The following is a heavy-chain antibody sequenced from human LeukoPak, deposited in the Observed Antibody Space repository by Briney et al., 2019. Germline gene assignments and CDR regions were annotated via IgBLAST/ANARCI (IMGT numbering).Heavy chain of an antibody. J-gene: IGHJ4*02. V-gene: IGHV1-18*01. D-gene: IGHD2-8*01. CDR3: ARTNLDCKNGVCYDY. Sequence: ASVKVSCKASGGTFSSYAISWVRQAPGQGLEWMGWISACNGKTYYAQNFQGRVTVTTDTSTSTAYMDLRSLRSDDTAVYYCARTNLDCKNGVCYDYWGQGTPVTVSS. CDR2: ISACNGKT. CDR1: GGTFSSYA.